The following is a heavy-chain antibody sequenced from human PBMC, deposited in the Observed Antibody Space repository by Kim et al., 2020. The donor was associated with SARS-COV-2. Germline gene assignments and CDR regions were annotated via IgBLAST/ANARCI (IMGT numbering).Heavy chain of an antibody. Sequence: GGSLRLSCAVSGFTVSNNYMSWVRQAPGKGLEWVSVIYSGGNTYYTDYAKGRFTISRDVSKNTLYLQMNSRRVEDTAVYYCSGRIRFVEWLLYDAFDIWG. J-gene: IGHJ3*02. D-gene: IGHD3-3*01. CDR3: SGRIRFVEWLLYDAFDI. CDR2: IYSGGNT. V-gene: IGHV3-66*01. CDR1: GFTVSNNY.